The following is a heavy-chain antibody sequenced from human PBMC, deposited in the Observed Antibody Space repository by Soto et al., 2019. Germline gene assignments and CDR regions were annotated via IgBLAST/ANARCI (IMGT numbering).Heavy chain of an antibody. CDR2: IRSKVNDYGT. J-gene: IGHJ4*02. D-gene: IGHD5-18*01. CDR3: TTAFDTAMDSHFDS. Sequence: LGGSLRLSCAASGLSFRDSAVHWVRQASGKGLEWVGRIRSKVNDYGTVYAASVKGRFIVSRDDSNNTAYLQMNRLKTEDTAVYYCTTAFDTAMDSHFDSWGQGTPVTVS. CDR1: GLSFRDSA. V-gene: IGHV3-73*01.